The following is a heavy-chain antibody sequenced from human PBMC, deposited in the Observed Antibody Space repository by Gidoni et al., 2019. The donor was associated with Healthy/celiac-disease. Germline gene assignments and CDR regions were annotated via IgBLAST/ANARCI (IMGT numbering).Heavy chain of an antibody. CDR3: ARGLAAVHDAFEI. J-gene: IGHJ3*02. CDR2: IYYSGST. V-gene: IGHV4-39*01. Sequence: QLQLQESGPGLVKPSETLSLTCTASGGSISSSSYYWGWIRQPPGKGLEWIGSIYYSGSTYYNPSLKSRVTISVDTSKNQFSLKLSSVTAADTAVYYCARGLAAVHDAFEIWGQGTMVTVSS. D-gene: IGHD6-13*01. CDR1: GGSISSSSYY.